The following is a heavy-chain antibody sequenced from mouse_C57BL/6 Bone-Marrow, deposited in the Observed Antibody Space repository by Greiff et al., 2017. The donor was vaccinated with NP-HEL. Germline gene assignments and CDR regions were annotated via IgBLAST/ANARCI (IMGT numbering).Heavy chain of an antibody. Sequence: QVQLQQSGAELARPGASVKLSCKASGYTFTSYGISWVKQRTGQGLEWIGEIYPRSGNTYYNEKFKGKATLTADKSSSTAYMELRSLTSEDSAVYFCARERIYCGSRYTWYVDVGGTGTAVTVSA. CDR1: GYTFTSYG. J-gene: IGHJ1*03. D-gene: IGHD1-1*01. V-gene: IGHV1-81*01. CDR3: ARERIYCGSRYTWYVDV. CDR2: IYPRSGNT.